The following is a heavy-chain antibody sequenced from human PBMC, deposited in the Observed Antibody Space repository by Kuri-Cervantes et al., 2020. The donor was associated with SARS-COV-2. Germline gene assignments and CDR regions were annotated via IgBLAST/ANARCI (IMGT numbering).Heavy chain of an antibody. CDR2: ISSSSSYI. J-gene: IGHJ4*02. CDR1: GFTFSSYS. D-gene: IGHD4-17*01. CDR3: ARLNLVYDYGDLIDY. V-gene: IGHV3-21*01. Sequence: GESLKISCAASGFTFSSYSMNWVRQATGKGLEWVSSISSSSSYIYYAESVKGQFTISRDNAKNSLYLQMNSLRAEDTAVYYCARLNLVYDYGDLIDYWGQGTLVTVSS.